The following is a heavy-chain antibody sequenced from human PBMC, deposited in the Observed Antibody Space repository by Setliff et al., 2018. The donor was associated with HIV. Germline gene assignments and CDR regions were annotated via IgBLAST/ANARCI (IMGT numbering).Heavy chain of an antibody. V-gene: IGHV3-20*04. J-gene: IGHJ6*03. CDR1: GFNFDVYG. CDR3: ARDLYFYYYMDV. CDR2: INYNADST. D-gene: IGHD3-9*01. Sequence: GGSLRLSCAASGFNFDVYGMSWVRQAPGKGLEWVSGINYNADSTGYADSVKGRFTISRENAKNSLYLQMNSLRAGDTAVYYCARDLYFYYYMDVWGKGTTVTVSS.